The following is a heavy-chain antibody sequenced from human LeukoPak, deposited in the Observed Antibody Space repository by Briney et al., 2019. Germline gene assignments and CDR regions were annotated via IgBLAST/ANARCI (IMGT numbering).Heavy chain of an antibody. V-gene: IGHV1-69-2*01. CDR3: ATGGSYYAYYFDY. J-gene: IGHJ4*02. CDR1: GYRFTDYY. CDR2: INLIDHKT. D-gene: IGHD3-10*01. Sequence: ASVRISCKASGYRFTDYYMHWVQQAPGKGLEWMGRINLIDHKTRYADKFQGRVIMPADASTGTVFMELSSLRSEHTAMYYCATGGSYYAYYFDYWREGPLVSVSS.